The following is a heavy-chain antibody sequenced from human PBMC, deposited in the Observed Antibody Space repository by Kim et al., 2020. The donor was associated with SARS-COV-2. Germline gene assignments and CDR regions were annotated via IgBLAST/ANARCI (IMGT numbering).Heavy chain of an antibody. D-gene: IGHD6-19*01. V-gene: IGHV1-8*01. CDR3: ASQQWLVGGAFNI. CDR2: MNPNSGNT. Sequence: ASVKVSCKASGYTFTSYDINWVRQATGQGLEWMGWMNPNSGNTGYAQKFQGRVTMTRNTSIRTAYMELSSLRSEDTAVYYCASQQWLVGGAFNIWGQGTMVTDSS. J-gene: IGHJ3*02. CDR1: GYTFTSYD.